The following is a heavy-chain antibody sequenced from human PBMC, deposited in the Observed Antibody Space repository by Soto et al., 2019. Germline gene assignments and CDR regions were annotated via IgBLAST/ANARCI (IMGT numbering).Heavy chain of an antibody. D-gene: IGHD3-22*01. V-gene: IGHV4-59*01. J-gene: IGHJ4*02. CDR1: GGSITNYY. Sequence: PSETLSLTCTVSGGSITNYYWSWIRQPPGKGLEWIGYIYFRGSTDYNPSLQSRVTMSVDTSKNQFSLRLTSVTAADTALYYCARTRYYDSSGYVVDYWGQGPLVTVSS. CDR2: IYFRGST. CDR3: ARTRYYDSSGYVVDY.